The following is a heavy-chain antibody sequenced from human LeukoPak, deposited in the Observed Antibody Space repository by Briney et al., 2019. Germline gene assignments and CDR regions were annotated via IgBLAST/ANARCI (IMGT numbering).Heavy chain of an antibody. Sequence: GASVKVSCKTSGYTFTAYYIHWVRQAPGQGLEWVGWINPNSGGTNYAQKFQGRVTMTRDTSISTAYMELSRLRTDDTAAYYCARHPYDSSGYYNWLDPWGQGTLVTVSS. CDR3: ARHPYDSSGYYNWLDP. V-gene: IGHV1-2*02. D-gene: IGHD3-22*01. CDR1: GYTFTAYY. CDR2: INPNSGGT. J-gene: IGHJ5*02.